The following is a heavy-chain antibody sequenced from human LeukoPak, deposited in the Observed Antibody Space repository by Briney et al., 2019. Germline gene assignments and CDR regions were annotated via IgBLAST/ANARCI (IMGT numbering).Heavy chain of an antibody. CDR1: GGSISSGDYY. J-gene: IGHJ6*02. CDR2: IYYSGST. D-gene: IGHD4-23*01. CDR3: ARDPTTVVTPNYYYGMDV. Sequence: KASQTLSLTCTVSGGSISSGDYYWSWIRQPPGKGLEWIEYIYYSGSTNYNPSFKSRVTISVDTSKNQFSLKLSSVTAADTAVYYCARDPTTVVTPNYYYGMDVWGQGTTVTVSS. V-gene: IGHV4-61*08.